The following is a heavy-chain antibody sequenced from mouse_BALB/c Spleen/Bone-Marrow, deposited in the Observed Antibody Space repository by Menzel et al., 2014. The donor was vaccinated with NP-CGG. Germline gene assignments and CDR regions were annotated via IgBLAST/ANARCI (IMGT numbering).Heavy chain of an antibody. D-gene: IGHD1-1*01. CDR3: AYGSSYDYFDY. CDR1: GFNIKDTY. CDR2: IDPANGNT. Sequence: EVQRVESGAELVKPGASVKLSRTASGFNIKDTYMHWVKQRPEQGLEWIGRIDPANGNTKYGPKFQGKATITADTSSNTAYLQLSSLTSEDTAVYYCAYGSSYDYFDYWGQGTTLTVSS. V-gene: IGHV14-3*02. J-gene: IGHJ2*01.